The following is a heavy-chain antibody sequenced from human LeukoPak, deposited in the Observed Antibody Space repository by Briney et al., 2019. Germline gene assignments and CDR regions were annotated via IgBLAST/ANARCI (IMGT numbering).Heavy chain of an antibody. V-gene: IGHV3-23*01. CDR3: AKDTGSPGVPVAGHKNWFDP. J-gene: IGHJ5*02. D-gene: IGHD6-19*01. CDR1: GFTFSSNA. CDR2: ISGSGGST. Sequence: GGSLRLSCAASGFTFSSNAMSWVRQAPGKGLEWVSTISGSGGSTYYADSVKGRFTVSRDNSKNTVYLQMNSLRAEDTAVYYCAKDTGSPGVPVAGHKNWFDPWGQGTLVTVSS.